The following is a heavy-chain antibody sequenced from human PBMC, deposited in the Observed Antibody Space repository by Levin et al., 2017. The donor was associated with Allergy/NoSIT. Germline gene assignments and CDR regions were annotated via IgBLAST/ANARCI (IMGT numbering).Heavy chain of an antibody. V-gene: IGHV4-34*01. D-gene: IGHD3-10*01. Sequence: SETLSLTCAVYGGSFSGYYWSWIRQPPGKGLEWIGEINHSGSTNYNPSLKSRVTISVDTSKNQFSLKLSSVTAADTAVFYCARGLHPNYYYGSGSSYKWYFDRWGRGTLVTVSS. CDR2: INHSGST. J-gene: IGHJ2*01. CDR1: GGSFSGYY. CDR3: ARGLHPNYYYGSGSSYKWYFDR.